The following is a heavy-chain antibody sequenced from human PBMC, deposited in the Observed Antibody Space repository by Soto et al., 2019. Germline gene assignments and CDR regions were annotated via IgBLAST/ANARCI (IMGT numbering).Heavy chain of an antibody. CDR2: ISAYNGNT. J-gene: IGHJ4*02. Sequence: ASVKVSCKASGYTFTSYGISWVRQAPGQGLEWMGWISAYNGNTNYAQKLQGRVTMTTDTSTSTAYMELRSLRSDDTAVYYCARIQSSTMYYDFWSGYYGSVFDYWGQ. CDR3: ARIQSSTMYYDFWSGYYGSVFDY. CDR1: GYTFTSYG. V-gene: IGHV1-18*01. D-gene: IGHD3-3*01.